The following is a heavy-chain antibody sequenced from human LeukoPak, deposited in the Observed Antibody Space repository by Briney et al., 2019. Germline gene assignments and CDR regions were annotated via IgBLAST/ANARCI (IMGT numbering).Heavy chain of an antibody. V-gene: IGHV1-2*02. J-gene: IGHJ4*02. CDR3: ARTLYIAAAPGGFDY. CDR2: INPNSGGT. Sequence: ASVKVSCKASGYTFTGYYLHWVRRAPGQGLEWMGWINPNSGGTNYAQKFQGRVTMTRDTSISTAYMELSRLRSDDTAVYYCARTLYIAAAPGGFDYWGQGTLVAVSS. D-gene: IGHD6-13*01. CDR1: GYTFTGYY.